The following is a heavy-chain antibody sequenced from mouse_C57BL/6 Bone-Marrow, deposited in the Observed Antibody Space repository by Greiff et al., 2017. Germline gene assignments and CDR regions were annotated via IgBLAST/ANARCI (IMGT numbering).Heavy chain of an antibody. V-gene: IGHV1-50*01. D-gene: IGHD1-1*01. CDR2: IDPSDSYT. CDR1: GYTFTSYW. CDR3: ADTTVTDY. Sequence: QVQLQQPGAELVKPGASVKLSCKASGYTFTSYWMQWVKQRPGQGLEWIGEIDPSDSYTNYNQKFKGKATLTVDTSSSTAYMQLSSLTSEDSAVYYCADTTVTDYWGQGTTLTVSS. J-gene: IGHJ2*01.